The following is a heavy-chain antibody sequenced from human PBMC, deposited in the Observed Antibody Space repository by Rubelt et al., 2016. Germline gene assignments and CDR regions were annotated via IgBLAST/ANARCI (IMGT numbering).Heavy chain of an antibody. J-gene: IGHJ4*02. Sequence: GSLRLSCAASGFSFSSHGMNWVRQAPGRGLEWVSSISGSGGSTYYPDSVKGRVTISRDNSKNKLALQMNSLRAEDTAVYYCARYTGKGPPMVLPFDSWGQGTLVTVSS. CDR1: GFSFSSHG. CDR2: ISGSGGST. D-gene: IGHD4/OR15-4a*01. V-gene: IGHV3-23*01. CDR3: ARYTGKGPPMVLPFDS.